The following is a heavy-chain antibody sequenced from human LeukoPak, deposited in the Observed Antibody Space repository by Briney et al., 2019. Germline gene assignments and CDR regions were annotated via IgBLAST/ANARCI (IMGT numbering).Heavy chain of an antibody. Sequence: SETLSLTCAVYGGSFSGYYWSWIRQPPGKGLEWIGEINHSGSTNYNPSLKSRVTISVDTSKNQFSLKLSSVTAADTAVYYCARDSHSSGWDDAFDIWGQGTMVTVSS. V-gene: IGHV4-34*01. CDR2: INHSGST. CDR3: ARDSHSSGWDDAFDI. D-gene: IGHD6-19*01. J-gene: IGHJ3*02. CDR1: GGSFSGYY.